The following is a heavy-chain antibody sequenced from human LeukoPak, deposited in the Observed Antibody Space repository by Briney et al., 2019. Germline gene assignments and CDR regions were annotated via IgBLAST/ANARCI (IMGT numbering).Heavy chain of an antibody. J-gene: IGHJ4*02. Sequence: GGSLRLSCAASGFTFSNYWMHWVRQAPGKGLVWVSRINSDGSSTTSADSVKGRFTISRDNAKNTLYLQMNSLRAEGTAVYYCAKGGATVIDYWGQGTLVTVSS. CDR3: AKGGATVIDY. D-gene: IGHD4-17*01. CDR2: INSDGSST. CDR1: GFTFSNYW. V-gene: IGHV3-74*01.